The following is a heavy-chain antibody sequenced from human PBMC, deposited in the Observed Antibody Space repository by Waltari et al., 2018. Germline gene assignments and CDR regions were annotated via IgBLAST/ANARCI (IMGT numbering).Heavy chain of an antibody. CDR2: INHSGST. D-gene: IGHD3-10*01. V-gene: IGHV4-34*01. CDR3: ARGASDGDRQGNYYYYMDV. CDR1: GGSFSGYY. Sequence: QVQLQQWGAGLLKPSETLSLTCAVYGGSFSGYYWSWIRQPPGKGLEWIGEINHSGSTNYNPSLKSRVTISVDTSKNQFSLKLSSVTAADTAVYYCARGASDGDRQGNYYYYMDVWGKGTTVTVSS. J-gene: IGHJ6*03.